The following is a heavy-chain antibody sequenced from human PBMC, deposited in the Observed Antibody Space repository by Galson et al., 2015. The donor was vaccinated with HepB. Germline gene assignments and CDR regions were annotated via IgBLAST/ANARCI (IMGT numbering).Heavy chain of an antibody. CDR1: GFTFTSYT. CDR2: ISPSGGNV. Sequence: SLRLSCAASGFTFTSYTMTWVRQAPGKGLEWLSDISPSGGNVYYADSVRGRFTISRDNAKNSLYLQMISLRDVDTALYYCAGGMGRTFAYWGQGSLVTVSA. J-gene: IGHJ4*02. CDR3: AGGMGRTFAY. V-gene: IGHV3-48*02. D-gene: IGHD3-16*01.